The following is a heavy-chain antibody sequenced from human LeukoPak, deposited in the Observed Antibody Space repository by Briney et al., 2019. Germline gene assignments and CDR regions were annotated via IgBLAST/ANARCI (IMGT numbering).Heavy chain of an antibody. CDR2: IYSTGDT. CDR1: GFIVSSVY. D-gene: IGHD6-6*01. V-gene: IGHV3-53*01. Sequence: GGSLRLSCAASGFIVSSVYMSWVRQSPGKGLECVSIIYSTGDTYYADSVEGRFTISRDVSKNTVYLQMNSLRAEDTAVYYCARGGRSSELVWGQGTRVTVSS. CDR3: ARGGRSSELV. J-gene: IGHJ4*02.